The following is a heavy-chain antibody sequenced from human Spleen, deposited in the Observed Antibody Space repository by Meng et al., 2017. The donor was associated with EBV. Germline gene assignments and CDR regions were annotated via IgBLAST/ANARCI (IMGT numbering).Heavy chain of an antibody. CDR1: VSTATSYS. V-gene: IGHV1-69*01. CDR3: ARGRYFDWLFFDY. J-gene: IGHJ4*02. D-gene: IGHD3-9*01. Sequence: FGPGVQSPGSPVKFPCKASVSTATSYSCNWVRQAPGQVLEWMGGIIPVFGTANYEQKFQGRVTIIVDESRSTAYMELSSLTSEDTAVYYCARGRYFDWLFFDYWGQGTLVTVFS. CDR2: IIPVFGTA.